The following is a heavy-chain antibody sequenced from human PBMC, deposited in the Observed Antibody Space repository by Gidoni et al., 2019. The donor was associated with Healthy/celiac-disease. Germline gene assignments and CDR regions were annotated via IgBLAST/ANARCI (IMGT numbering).Heavy chain of an antibody. V-gene: IGHV3-9*01. CDR3: AKDIRTGPRPPKYYYYYGMDV. CDR2: ISWNSGSI. CDR1: GFPFDDYA. J-gene: IGHJ6*02. Sequence: EVQLVESGGGLVQPGRYLRLSCAASGFPFDDYAMHWVRQAPGKGLEWVSGISWNSGSIVYADSVKGRFTISRDNAKNSLYLQMNSLRAEDTALYYCAKDIRTGPRPPKYYYYYGMDVWGQGTTVTVSS.